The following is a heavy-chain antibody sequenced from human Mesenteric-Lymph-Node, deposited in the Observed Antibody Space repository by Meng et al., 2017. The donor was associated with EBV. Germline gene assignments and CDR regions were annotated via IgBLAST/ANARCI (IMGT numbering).Heavy chain of an antibody. CDR2: IFTSGSTI. D-gene: IGHD3-3*01. J-gene: IGHJ4*02. CDR3: SRDFGGSTSRPTALFDY. Sequence: QVQLVESGGXXXXAXXSLXLSCAASGFTFSDFYMSWLRQAPGKGLECISYIFTSGSTIYYADSVKGRFTISRDNAKNSLYLQMNSLRGEDTAVYYCSRDFGGSTSRPTALFDYWGQGTLVTVSS. V-gene: IGHV3-11*01. CDR1: GFTFSDFY.